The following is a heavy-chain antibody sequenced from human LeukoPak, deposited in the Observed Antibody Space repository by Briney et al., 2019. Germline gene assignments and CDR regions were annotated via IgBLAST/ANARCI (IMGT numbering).Heavy chain of an antibody. Sequence: PGGSLRLSCAASGFTFSSYAMHWVRQAPGKGLEWVAVISYDGSNKYYADSVKGRFTISRDNSKNTLDLQMNSLRAEDTAVYYCARAGGSSTWYVWYLQHWGQGTLVTVSS. D-gene: IGHD6-13*01. CDR2: ISYDGSNK. CDR1: GFTFSSYA. CDR3: ARAGGSSTWYVWYLQH. J-gene: IGHJ1*01. V-gene: IGHV3-30-3*01.